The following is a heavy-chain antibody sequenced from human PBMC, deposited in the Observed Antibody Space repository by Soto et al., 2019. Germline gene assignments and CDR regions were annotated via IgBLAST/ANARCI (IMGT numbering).Heavy chain of an antibody. CDR3: AKVTHRGPIGVAGPVGS. CDR1: GSITNHH. CDR2: FNPSGLST. J-gene: IGHJ4*02. Sequence: QVHLVQSGAEVKKPGASVNVSCQASGSITNHHMHWVRQAPGQGLEWMGIFNPSGLSTTYAQKFQGRDTITRDTTTSTVYMELSSLTSEDTAVYFCAKVTHRGPIGVAGPVGSWGQGTLVIVSS. D-gene: IGHD3-3*01. V-gene: IGHV1-46*01.